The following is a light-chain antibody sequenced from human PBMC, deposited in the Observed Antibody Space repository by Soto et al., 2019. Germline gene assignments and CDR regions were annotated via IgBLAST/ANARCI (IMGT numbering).Light chain of an antibody. CDR3: QQYHNLPPQYT. J-gene: IGKJ2*01. V-gene: IGKV3-15*01. Sequence: EIVMTQSPASLSVSPGEGATLSCRASQTVACNLALYQQKPDQAPRLLIHGASPRATGFPASFSGSGSGTDFPLTISSLQSEDCAVYYCQQYHNLPPQYTFGQGTKLQIK. CDR1: QTVACN. CDR2: GAS.